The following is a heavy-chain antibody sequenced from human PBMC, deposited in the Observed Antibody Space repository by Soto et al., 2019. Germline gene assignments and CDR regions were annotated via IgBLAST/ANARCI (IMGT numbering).Heavy chain of an antibody. D-gene: IGHD6-19*01. CDR1: GFTFSNYA. J-gene: IGHJ4*02. CDR2: ISGSGDST. CDR3: AKRTRGWYFDY. Sequence: EVQLLESGGNLVQPGGSLRLSCAASGFTFSNYAMSWVRQAPGKGLEWVPVISGSGDSTYYADSVKGRFTISRDNSKNTLYLQMNSLRDEDTAVYYCAKRTRGWYFDYWGQGTLVTVSS. V-gene: IGHV3-23*01.